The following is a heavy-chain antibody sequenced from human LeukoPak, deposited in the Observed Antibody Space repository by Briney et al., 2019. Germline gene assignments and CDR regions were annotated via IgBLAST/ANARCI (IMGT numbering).Heavy chain of an antibody. CDR2: IISMFGTT. V-gene: IGHV1-69*05. J-gene: IGHJ4*02. Sequence: SVKVSCKASGGTFSTYSFSWVRQAPGQGLEWMGGIISMFGTTYYAQKFQGRVTITTDESTSTAYMELSSLRSEDTAVYYCAREGTREDYWGQGTLVTISS. CDR3: AREGTREDY. CDR1: GGTFSTYS. D-gene: IGHD1-26*01.